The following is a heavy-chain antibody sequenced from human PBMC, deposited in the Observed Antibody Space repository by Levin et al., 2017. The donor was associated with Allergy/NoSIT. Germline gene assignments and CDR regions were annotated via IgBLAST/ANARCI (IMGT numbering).Heavy chain of an antibody. V-gene: IGHV3-23*01. J-gene: IGHJ4*02. CDR1: GFTFSSYA. CDR3: AKGRRDWSGYIDDY. Sequence: LSLTCAASGFTFSSYAMSWVRQAPGKGLEWVSAISGSGGSTYYADSVKGRFTISRDNSKNTLYLQMNSLRAEDTAVYYCAKGRRDWSGYIDDYWGQGTLVTVSS. D-gene: IGHD3-3*01. CDR2: ISGSGGST.